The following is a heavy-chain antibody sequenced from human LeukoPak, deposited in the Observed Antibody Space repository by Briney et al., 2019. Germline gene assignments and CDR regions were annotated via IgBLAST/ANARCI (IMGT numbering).Heavy chain of an antibody. CDR1: GFTFSSYG. CDR3: ARKGQWLVYWYFDL. V-gene: IGHV3-30*03. J-gene: IGHJ2*01. Sequence: PGGSLRLSCAASGFTFSSYGMHWVRQAPGKGLEWVAVISYDGSNKYYADSVKGRFTISRDNSKNTLYLQMNSLRAEDTALYHCARKGQWLVYWYFDLWGRGTLVTVSS. CDR2: ISYDGSNK. D-gene: IGHD6-19*01.